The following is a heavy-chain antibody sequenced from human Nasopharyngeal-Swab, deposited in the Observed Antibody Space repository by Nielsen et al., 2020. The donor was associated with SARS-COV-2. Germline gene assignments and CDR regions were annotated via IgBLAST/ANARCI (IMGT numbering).Heavy chain of an antibody. J-gene: IGHJ4*02. D-gene: IGHD6-13*01. Sequence: GGSLRLSCAASGFTFSDYYMSWIRQAPGKGLEWVSYISSSGSTIYYADSVKGRFTISRDNAKNSLYLQMNSLRAEDTAVYYCARVDIAAAGTWLFDYWGQGTLATVSS. V-gene: IGHV3-11*01. CDR3: ARVDIAAAGTWLFDY. CDR1: GFTFSDYY. CDR2: ISSSGSTI.